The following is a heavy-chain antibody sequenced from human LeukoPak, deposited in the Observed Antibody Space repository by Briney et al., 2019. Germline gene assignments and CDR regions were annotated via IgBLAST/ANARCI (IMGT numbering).Heavy chain of an antibody. D-gene: IGHD3-10*01. Sequence: PGGSLRLSCAASGFTVSNNYMSWVRQAPGKGLEWVSVIYTGGSTYYADSVKGRFTISRDNSKNTLFLQMNSLRAEDTAVYYCARGRSYYSDYWGQGTLVTVSS. CDR1: GFTVSNNY. CDR3: ARGRSYYSDY. J-gene: IGHJ4*02. CDR2: IYTGGST. V-gene: IGHV3-66*01.